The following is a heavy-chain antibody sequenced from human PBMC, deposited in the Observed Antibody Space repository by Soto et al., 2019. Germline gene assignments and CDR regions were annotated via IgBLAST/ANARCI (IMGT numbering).Heavy chain of an antibody. CDR2: IIPIFGTA. V-gene: IGHV1-69*12. D-gene: IGHD1-26*01. Sequence: QVQLVQSGAEVKKPGSSVKVSCKASGGTFSSYAISWVRQAPGQGLEWMGGIIPIFGTANYAQKVKGGVTITADEATSTAYMELSRLRSEDTAVYYCARDLGMGAGYNWFDPWGQGTLVTVSS. CDR3: ARDLGMGAGYNWFDP. J-gene: IGHJ5*02. CDR1: GGTFSSYA.